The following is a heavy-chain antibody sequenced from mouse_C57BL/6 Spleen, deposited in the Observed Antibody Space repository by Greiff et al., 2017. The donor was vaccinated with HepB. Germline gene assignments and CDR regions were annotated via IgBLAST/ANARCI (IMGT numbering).Heavy chain of an antibody. CDR2: ISGGGGNT. D-gene: IGHD1-1*01. Sequence: DVKLVESGGGLVKPGGSLKLSCAASGFTFSSYTMSWVRQTPEKRLEWVATISGGGGNTYYPDSVKGRFTISRDNAKNTLYLQMSSLRSEDTALYYCAGHDYYGSSYLYYAMDYWGQGTSVTVSS. CDR1: GFTFSSYT. CDR3: AGHDYYGSSYLYYAMDY. J-gene: IGHJ4*01. V-gene: IGHV5-9*01.